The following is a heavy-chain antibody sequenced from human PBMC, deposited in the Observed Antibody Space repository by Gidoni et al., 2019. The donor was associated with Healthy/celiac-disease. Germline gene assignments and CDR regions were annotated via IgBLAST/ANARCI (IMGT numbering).Heavy chain of an antibody. CDR3: ARGSIVVVTGFDY. CDR1: GFTFGSYS. D-gene: IGHD2-21*02. J-gene: IGHJ4*02. Sequence: EVQLVESGGGLVKPGGSPRLSGAASGFTFGSYSMTWVRQAPGKGLEWVSSISISSSYIYYADSVKGRFTISRDNAKNSLYLQMNSLRAEDTAVYYCARGSIVVVTGFDYWGQGTLVTVSS. CDR2: ISISSSYI. V-gene: IGHV3-21*01.